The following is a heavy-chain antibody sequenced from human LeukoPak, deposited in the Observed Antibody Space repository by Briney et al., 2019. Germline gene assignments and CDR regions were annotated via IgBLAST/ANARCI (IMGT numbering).Heavy chain of an antibody. J-gene: IGHJ6*02. D-gene: IGHD6-13*01. CDR2: ISWNSGSI. CDR3: AKDSSSSWLYYYGMDV. V-gene: IGHV3-9*01. Sequence: AGRSLRLSCAASGFTFDDYAMHWVRQAPGKGLEWVSGISWNSGSIGYADSVKGRFPISRDNAKNSLYLQMNSLRAEDTALYYCAKDSSSSWLYYYGMDVWGQGTTVTVSS. CDR1: GFTFDDYA.